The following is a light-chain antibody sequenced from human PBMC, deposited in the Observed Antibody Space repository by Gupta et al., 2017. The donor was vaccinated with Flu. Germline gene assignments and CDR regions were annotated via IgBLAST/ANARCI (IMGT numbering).Light chain of an antibody. V-gene: IGKV3-15*01. CDR2: GAS. CDR3: QQFNNWHL. CDR1: QSVGSN. Sequence: EVVMTQFPAALSVSPGERATLSCRASQSVGSNLAWYQQKPGQAPRLLIYGASTRATGIPARFSGSGSGTAFTLTITSLNPEDSAVYYWQQFNNWHLFGQGTKVEIK. J-gene: IGKJ1*01.